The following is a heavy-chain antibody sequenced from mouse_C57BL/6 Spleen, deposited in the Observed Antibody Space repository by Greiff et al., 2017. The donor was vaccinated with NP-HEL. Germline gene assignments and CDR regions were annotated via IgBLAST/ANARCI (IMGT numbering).Heavy chain of an antibody. J-gene: IGHJ4*01. CDR3: ARRDYYGDYYAMDY. Sequence: EVQVVESGGGLVKPGGSLKLSCAASGFTFSDYGMHWVRPAPEKGLEWVAYISSGRSTIYYADTVKGRFTISRDNAKNTLFLQMTSLRSEDTAMYYCARRDYYGDYYAMDYWGQGTSVTVSS. CDR1: GFTFSDYG. CDR2: ISSGRSTI. D-gene: IGHD1-1*01. V-gene: IGHV5-17*01.